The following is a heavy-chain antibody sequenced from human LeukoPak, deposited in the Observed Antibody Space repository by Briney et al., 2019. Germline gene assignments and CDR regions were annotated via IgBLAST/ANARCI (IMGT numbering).Heavy chain of an antibody. V-gene: IGHV5-51*01. CDR1: GYSFTSHW. J-gene: IGHJ6*02. CDR2: IYPGDSDT. Sequence: GESLKISCKGSGYSFTSHWIGWVRQMPGKGLEWMGIIYPGDSDTRYSPSFQGQVTISADKSISTAYLQWSSLKASDTAMYYCARRGFYPSSGMDVWGQGTTVTVSS. CDR3: ARRGFYPSSGMDV.